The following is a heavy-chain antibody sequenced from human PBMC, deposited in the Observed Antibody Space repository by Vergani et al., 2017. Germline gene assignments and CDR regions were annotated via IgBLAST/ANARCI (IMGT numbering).Heavy chain of an antibody. D-gene: IGHD6-19*01. CDR3: ANSRRLVASYATFDY. V-gene: IGHV3-23*01. CDR1: GFTFANYA. J-gene: IGHJ4*02. Sequence: EVQLLESGGGLVQPGGSLRLSCAASGFTFANYALSWVRRAPGKGLEWVSGSSGSGGNTYYADSVKGRFTISRDKSKNTLYLQMNSLRAEDTAVYYCANSRRLVASYATFDYWGQGTLVTVSS. CDR2: SSGSGGNT.